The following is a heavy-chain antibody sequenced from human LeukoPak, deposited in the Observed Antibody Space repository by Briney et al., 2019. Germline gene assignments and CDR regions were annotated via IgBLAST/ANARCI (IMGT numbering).Heavy chain of an antibody. CDR3: ARTPSYYYDSSGYYYPFDY. J-gene: IGHJ4*02. CDR2: IIPFFGTA. CDR1: GGTFSSYA. V-gene: IGHV1-69*13. D-gene: IGHD3-22*01. Sequence: ASVKVSCKASGGTFSSYAISWVRQAPGQGLEWMGGIIPFFGTANYAQKFQGRVTITADESTSTAYMELSSLRSEDTAVYYCARTPSYYYDSSGYYYPFDYWGQGTLVTVSS.